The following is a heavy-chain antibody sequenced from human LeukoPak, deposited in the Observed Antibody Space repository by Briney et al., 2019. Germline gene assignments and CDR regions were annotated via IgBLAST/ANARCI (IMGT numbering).Heavy chain of an antibody. CDR2: IEPDGSEK. Sequence: PGGSLRLPCAASGFTFNRNWMSWVRQAPGKGLEWVANIEPDGSEKNYVDSVRGRFTTSRDNARNSLYLQINSPRAEDTAVYYCASEPSSATGGSYWGQGILVTVSS. D-gene: IGHD1-1*01. CDR1: GFTFNRNW. CDR3: ASEPSSATGGSY. V-gene: IGHV3-7*01. J-gene: IGHJ4*02.